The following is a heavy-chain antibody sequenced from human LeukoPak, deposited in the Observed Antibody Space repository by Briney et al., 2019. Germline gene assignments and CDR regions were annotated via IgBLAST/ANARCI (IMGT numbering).Heavy chain of an antibody. V-gene: IGHV4-30-4*08. CDR1: GFTFSSYA. CDR3: ARVPRWSGYEGYYYYYGMDV. J-gene: IGHJ6*02. Sequence: LRLSCAASGFTFSSYAMSWIRQPPGKGLEWIGYIYYSGSTYYNPSLKSRVTISVDTSKNQFSLKLSSVTAADTAVYYCARVPRWSGYEGYYYYYGMDVWGQGTTVTVSS. D-gene: IGHD5-12*01. CDR2: IYYSGST.